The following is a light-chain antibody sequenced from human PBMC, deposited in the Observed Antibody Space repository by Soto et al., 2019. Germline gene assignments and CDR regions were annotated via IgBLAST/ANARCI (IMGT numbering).Light chain of an antibody. J-gene: IGKJ4*01. CDR3: QQYGRSPLT. Sequence: EIVLTQSPDTLSLSPGERATLSCRASQGVKNNYLAWYQQKPGQAPTFLIYDASSRATGIPDRFSGSGSETDFTLTISRLEREDFAVYYCQQYGRSPLTFGGGTKVEIK. CDR1: QGVKNNY. CDR2: DAS. V-gene: IGKV3-20*01.